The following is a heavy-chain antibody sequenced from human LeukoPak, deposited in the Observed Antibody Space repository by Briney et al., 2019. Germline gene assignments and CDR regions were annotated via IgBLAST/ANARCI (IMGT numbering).Heavy chain of an antibody. J-gene: IGHJ4*02. V-gene: IGHV1-18*01. Sequence: ASVKVSCKASGYTFTSYGISWVRQAPGQGLEWMGWISAYNGNTNYAQKLQGRVTMTTDTSTSTAYMELRSLRSDDTAVYYCARSINYYDSSAYYYYWGQGTLVTVSS. D-gene: IGHD3-22*01. CDR1: GYTFTSYG. CDR3: ARSINYYDSSAYYYY. CDR2: ISAYNGNT.